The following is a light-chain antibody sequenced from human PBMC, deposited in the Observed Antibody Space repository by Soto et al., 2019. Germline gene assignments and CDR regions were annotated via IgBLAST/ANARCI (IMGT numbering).Light chain of an antibody. Sequence: DIVMTQSPLSLPVTPGEPASISCRSSQSLLHSNGYNYLDWYLQKQGQSPQLLIYLGSNRASGVPDRFSGSRSGTDFTLTISRVEAEDVGVYYCMQALQTPLTFGGGTKVEIK. J-gene: IGKJ4*01. V-gene: IGKV2-28*01. CDR1: QSLLHSNGYNY. CDR2: LGS. CDR3: MQALQTPLT.